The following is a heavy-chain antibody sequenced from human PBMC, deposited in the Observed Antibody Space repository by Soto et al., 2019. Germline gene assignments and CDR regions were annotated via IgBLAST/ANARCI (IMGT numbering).Heavy chain of an antibody. D-gene: IGHD2-15*01. V-gene: IGHV4-59*01. CDR1: GVSISSYY. Sequence: TSETLSLTCTVSGVSISSYYWSWIRQPPGKGLEHIGYIYFSGSANYNPAIKSRPTISLDTSKNQLSLKLSSVTAADPSVYYCARHIASQSCSGANCYGPFDYWGQGTLLIVS. J-gene: IGHJ4*02. CDR2: IYFSGSA. CDR3: ARHIASQSCSGANCYGPFDY.